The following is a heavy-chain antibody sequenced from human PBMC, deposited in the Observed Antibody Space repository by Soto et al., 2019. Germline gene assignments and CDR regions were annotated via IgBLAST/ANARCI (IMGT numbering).Heavy chain of an antibody. Sequence: GESLKISCKGSGYSFTSYWIGWVRQMPGKGLEWMGIIYPGDSDTRYSPSFQGQVTISADKSISTAYLQWSSLKASDTAMYYCARLGGYSYGSNYYYGMDVWGQGTTVTVSS. CDR1: GYSFTSYW. CDR3: ARLGGYSYGSNYYYGMDV. CDR2: IYPGDSDT. J-gene: IGHJ6*02. D-gene: IGHD5-18*01. V-gene: IGHV5-51*01.